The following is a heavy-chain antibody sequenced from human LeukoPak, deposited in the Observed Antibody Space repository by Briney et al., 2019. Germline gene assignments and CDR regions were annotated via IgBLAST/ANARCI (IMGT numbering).Heavy chain of an antibody. CDR2: IYPDESNT. Sequence: GGSLQISCKGSGYSFTTHWIGGGRQVPGKGLEGMGIIYPDESNTRYSPSFQGQVTLSAHNSINTASLQWSSLRASDTAMYYCARLEEDLTLGVAGYWFVPWGQGTLVTVS. V-gene: IGHV5-51*01. CDR1: GYSFTTHW. D-gene: IGHD3-16*01. CDR3: ARLEEDLTLGVAGYWFVP. J-gene: IGHJ5*02.